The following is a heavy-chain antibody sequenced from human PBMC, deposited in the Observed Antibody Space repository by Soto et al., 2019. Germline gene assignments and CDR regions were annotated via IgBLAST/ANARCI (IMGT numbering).Heavy chain of an antibody. CDR2: VYPGDSDT. CDR3: ARPGPAAMVGPFDY. V-gene: IGHV5-51*01. D-gene: IGHD2-2*01. J-gene: IGHJ4*02. CDR1: GYTFTNYW. Sequence: GESLKISCKGSGYTFTNYWIGWVRQMPGKGLEWMGIVYPGDSDTRYSPSFQGQVTISADKSITTAYLQWSSPKASDTAMYYCARPGPAAMVGPFDYWGQGTLVTVSS.